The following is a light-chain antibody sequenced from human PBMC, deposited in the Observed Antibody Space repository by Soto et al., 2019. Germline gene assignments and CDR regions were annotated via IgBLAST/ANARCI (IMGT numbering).Light chain of an antibody. V-gene: IGLV2-11*01. Sequence: QSALTQPRSVSGSPGLSVTLSCTGTSSDVGGYNYVTWYQQYPGKAPKVMIYDVKTRPSGVPDRFSGSKSGNTASLTISGLQAEDEADYYCCSYAGDYTFVFGTGTQLTVL. CDR1: SSDVGGYNY. CDR2: DVK. CDR3: CSYAGDYTFV. J-gene: IGLJ1*01.